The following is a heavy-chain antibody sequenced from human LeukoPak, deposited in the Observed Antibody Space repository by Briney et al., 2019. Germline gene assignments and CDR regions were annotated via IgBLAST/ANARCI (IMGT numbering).Heavy chain of an antibody. V-gene: IGHV3-21*01. CDR1: GFTFSSYS. Sequence: PGGSLRLSCAASGFTFSSYSMNWVRQAPGKGLEWVSSISSSSSYIYYADSVKGRFTISRDNAKNSLYLQMNSLRAEDTAVYYCARETRRGTNFDYWGQGTQVTVSS. CDR2: ISSSSSYI. J-gene: IGHJ4*02. CDR3: ARETRRGTNFDY.